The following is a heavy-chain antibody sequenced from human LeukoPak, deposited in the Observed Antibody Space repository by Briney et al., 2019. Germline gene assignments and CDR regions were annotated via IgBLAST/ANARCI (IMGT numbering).Heavy chain of an antibody. CDR3: ARDLSDYFDY. Sequence: ASVKVSCKASGYTFTSYAMHWVRQAPGQRLEWMGWINAGNGSTKYSQKFQGRVTITRDTSASTAYMELSSLRSEDTAVYYCARDLSDYFDYWGQGTLVTVSS. V-gene: IGHV1-3*01. CDR2: INAGNGST. D-gene: IGHD1-26*01. CDR1: GYTFTSYA. J-gene: IGHJ4*02.